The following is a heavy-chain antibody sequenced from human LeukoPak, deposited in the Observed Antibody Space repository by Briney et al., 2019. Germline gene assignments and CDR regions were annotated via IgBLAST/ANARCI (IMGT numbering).Heavy chain of an antibody. D-gene: IGHD2-2*01. Sequence: GASVKVSCTASGYTFTSEYIHWVRQAPGQGLEWMGIINPSDGRTTYSPNFQDRVALTRDMSTSTVYMELSSLRSEDTALYYCARGSRFLDFWGQGTLVTVSS. CDR1: GYTFTSEY. J-gene: IGHJ4*02. V-gene: IGHV1-46*01. CDR3: ARGSRFLDF. CDR2: INPSDGRT.